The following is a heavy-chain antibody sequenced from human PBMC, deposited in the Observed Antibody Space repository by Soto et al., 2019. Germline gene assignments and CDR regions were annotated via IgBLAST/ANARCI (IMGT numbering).Heavy chain of an antibody. D-gene: IGHD4-4*01. Sequence: WEALKISWNGSGYSFSNYWIGWVRQMPGKGLEWMAIINPGESESRYSPSFQGQVTISADKSISTAYLQWNSLKASDTAMYYCARPSNNYVAHWGQGTLVTVSS. J-gene: IGHJ4*02. CDR1: GYSFSNYW. CDR2: INPGESES. CDR3: ARPSNNYVAH. V-gene: IGHV5-51*01.